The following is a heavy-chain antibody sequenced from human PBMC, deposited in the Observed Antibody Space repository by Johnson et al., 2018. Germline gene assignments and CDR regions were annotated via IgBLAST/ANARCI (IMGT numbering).Heavy chain of an antibody. V-gene: IGHV3-11*01. CDR2: ISSSGSTI. D-gene: IGHD3-3*01. Sequence: QVKLVESGGGLVKPGGSLRLSCAASGFTFSDYYMSWIRQATGKGLEWVSYISSSGSTIYYADSVKGRFTISRDTAKNSLYPQMNSLRAEDTAVYYCARDRATIFGVVRPPYYYGMDVWGQGTTVTVSS. J-gene: IGHJ6*02. CDR1: GFTFSDYY. CDR3: ARDRATIFGVVRPPYYYGMDV.